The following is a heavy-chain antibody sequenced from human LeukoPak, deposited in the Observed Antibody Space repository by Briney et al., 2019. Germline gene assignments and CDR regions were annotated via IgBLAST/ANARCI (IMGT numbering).Heavy chain of an antibody. CDR2: VYTSGST. J-gene: IGHJ6*03. CDR1: GGSISSYY. V-gene: IGHV4-4*07. D-gene: IGHD4-11*01. Sequence: PSETLSLTCTVSGGSISSYYWTWIRQPAGKGLEWIGRVYTSGSTNYNPSLKSRVTISLDTSKNQFSLKLSSVTAADTAVYYCARGVSNFRYSNFDYYYMDVWGKGTTVTVSS. CDR3: ARGVSNFRYSNFDYYYMDV.